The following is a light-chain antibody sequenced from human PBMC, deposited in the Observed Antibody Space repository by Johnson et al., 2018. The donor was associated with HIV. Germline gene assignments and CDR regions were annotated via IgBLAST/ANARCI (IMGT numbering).Light chain of an antibody. V-gene: IGLV1-51*01. Sequence: QSLLTQPPSVSAAPGQKVTISCSGSSSNIGNNYVSWYQQLPGTAPKLLIYDNNKRPSGIPDRFSGSKSGKSATLGITGLQTGDEADYYCGTWDSSLSARVFGTGTKVTVL. CDR3: GTWDSSLSARV. J-gene: IGLJ1*01. CDR1: SSNIGNNY. CDR2: DNN.